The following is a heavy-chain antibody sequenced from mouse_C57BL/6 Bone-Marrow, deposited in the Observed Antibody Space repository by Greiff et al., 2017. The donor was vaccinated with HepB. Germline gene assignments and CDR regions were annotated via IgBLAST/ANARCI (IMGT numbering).Heavy chain of an antibody. CDR1: GFTFSSYC. CDR2: ISSGGSYT. Sequence: EVKLEESGGDLVKPGGSLKLSCAASGFTFSSYCMSWVRQTPDKRLEWVATISSGGSYTYYPDSVKGRITLSRDNAKNTRYLQMSSLKSEDTAMYYCARHQGYGSRWFAYWGQGTVVTVSA. V-gene: IGHV5-6*02. J-gene: IGHJ3*01. CDR3: ARHQGYGSRWFAY. D-gene: IGHD1-1*01.